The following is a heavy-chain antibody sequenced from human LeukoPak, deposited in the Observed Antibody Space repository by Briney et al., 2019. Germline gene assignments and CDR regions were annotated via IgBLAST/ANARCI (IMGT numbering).Heavy chain of an antibody. CDR2: IYSSGST. CDR1: GGSISSISYY. Sequence: SETLSLTCSVSGGSISSISYYWGWIRQPPGKGLEWIGNIYSSGSTYNNPSLKSRVIISVDTSKNQFSLKLTSVTAADTAVYYCARQGVVGATGFDCWGQGTLVTVSS. J-gene: IGHJ4*02. CDR3: ARQGVVGATGFDC. D-gene: IGHD1-26*01. V-gene: IGHV4-39*01.